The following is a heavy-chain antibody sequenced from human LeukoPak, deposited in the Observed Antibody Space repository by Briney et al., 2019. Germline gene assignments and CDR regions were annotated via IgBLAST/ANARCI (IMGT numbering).Heavy chain of an antibody. Sequence: WASVNVSCKASGYTFTSYGIRWVRQAPGQGLEWMGWISAYNGNTNYAQKLQGRVTMTTDTSTSTAYMELRSLRSDDTAVYYCARATPYGTNWFDPWGQGTLVTVSS. V-gene: IGHV1-18*04. J-gene: IGHJ5*02. CDR2: ISAYNGNT. D-gene: IGHD1-1*01. CDR1: GYTFTSYG. CDR3: ARATPYGTNWFDP.